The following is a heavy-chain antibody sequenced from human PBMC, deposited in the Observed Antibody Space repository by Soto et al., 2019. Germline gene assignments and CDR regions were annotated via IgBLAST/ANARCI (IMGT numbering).Heavy chain of an antibody. D-gene: IGHD5-18*01. CDR1: GYSFTSYW. CDR2: IYPGDSDT. Sequence: PGESLKISCKGSGYSFTSYWIGWVRQMPGKGLEWMGIIYPGDSDTRYSPSFQGQVTISADKSISTAYPQWSSLKASDTAMYYCARPVDTAMASGYFDLWGRGTLVTVSS. CDR3: ARPVDTAMASGYFDL. V-gene: IGHV5-51*01. J-gene: IGHJ2*01.